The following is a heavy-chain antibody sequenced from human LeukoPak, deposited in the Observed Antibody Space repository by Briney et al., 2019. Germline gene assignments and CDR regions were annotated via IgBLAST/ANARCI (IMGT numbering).Heavy chain of an antibody. CDR2: IYSGGST. D-gene: IGHD3-10*01. CDR3: ARENYYASGSYKGGFDY. V-gene: IGHV3-53*01. Sequence: PGGSLRLSCAASGFTVSNNYMSWVRQAPGKGLEWVSVIYSGGSTYYADSVKGRFTISRDNSKNTLYLQMNSLRAEDTAVYYCARENYYASGSYKGGFDYWGQGTLVTVSS. CDR1: GFTVSNNY. J-gene: IGHJ4*02.